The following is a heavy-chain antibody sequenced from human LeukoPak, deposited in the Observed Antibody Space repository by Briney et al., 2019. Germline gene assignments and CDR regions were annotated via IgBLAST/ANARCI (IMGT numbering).Heavy chain of an antibody. CDR2: IYYSGST. CDR1: GGSISSYY. J-gene: IGHJ6*02. CDR3: ATRGGKSSSCYYYYYYGMDV. D-gene: IGHD2-15*01. V-gene: IGHV4-59*01. Sequence: SETLSLTCAVSGGSISSYYWSWIRQPPGKGLEWIGYIYYSGSTNYNPSLKSRVTISVDTSKNQFSLKLSSVTAADTAVYYCATRGGKSSSCYYYYYYGMDVWGQGTTVTVSS.